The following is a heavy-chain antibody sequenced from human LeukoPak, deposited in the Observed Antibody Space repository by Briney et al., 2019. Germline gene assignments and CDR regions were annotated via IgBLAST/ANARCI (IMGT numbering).Heavy chain of an antibody. Sequence: PGGSLRLSCAASGFTVSSYWMSWVRQTPGKGLEWVANIKQDGSEKYYVDSVKGRFTISRDNAKNSLYLQMNSLRAEDTAVYYCARGASSSGYGYWGQGTLVTVSS. CDR3: ARGASSSGYGY. D-gene: IGHD3-22*01. J-gene: IGHJ4*02. CDR2: IKQDGSEK. V-gene: IGHV3-7*01. CDR1: GFTVSSYW.